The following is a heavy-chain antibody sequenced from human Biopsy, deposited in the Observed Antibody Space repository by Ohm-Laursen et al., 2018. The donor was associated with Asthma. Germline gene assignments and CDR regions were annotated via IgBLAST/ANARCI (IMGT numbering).Heavy chain of an antibody. CDR1: GGSISSGAYY. V-gene: IGHV4-30-4*01. Sequence: TLSLTCTVSGGSISSGAYYWSWVRQPPGKGLEWIGYIYYIGSTYYNPSLKSLVAISLDTSKNQFSLKLSSVTAADTAVYFCARRGGVRRYFDYWGQGTLVTVSS. CDR2: IYYIGST. D-gene: IGHD3-16*01. J-gene: IGHJ4*02. CDR3: ARRGGVRRYFDY.